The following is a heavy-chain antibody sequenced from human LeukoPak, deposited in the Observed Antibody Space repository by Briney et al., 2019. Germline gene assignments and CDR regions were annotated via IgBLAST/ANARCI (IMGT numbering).Heavy chain of an antibody. Sequence: PSETLSLTCTVSGGPISSYYWSWIRQPAGKGLEWIGRIYTSGSTNYNPSLKSRVTMSVDTSKNQFSLKLSSVTAADTAVYYCARARRASSGPYYFDYWGQGTLVTVSS. V-gene: IGHV4-4*07. CDR1: GGPISSYY. D-gene: IGHD6-19*01. J-gene: IGHJ4*02. CDR3: ARARRASSGPYYFDY. CDR2: IYTSGST.